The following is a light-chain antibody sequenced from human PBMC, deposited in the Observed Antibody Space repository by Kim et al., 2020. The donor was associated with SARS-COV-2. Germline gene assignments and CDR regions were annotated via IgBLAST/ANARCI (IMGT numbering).Light chain of an antibody. CDR3: QQSYSFPRT. CDR2: SAA. CDR1: QSIATY. Sequence: DIQMTQSPSSLSASVGDRVILRCRTSQSIATYLNWYHHRPGNAPKLLVFSAASLQSGVPSRFRGSGSGTDFTLTISSLQPEDFATYYCQQSYSFPRTFGQGTKVDIK. V-gene: IGKV1-39*01. J-gene: IGKJ1*01.